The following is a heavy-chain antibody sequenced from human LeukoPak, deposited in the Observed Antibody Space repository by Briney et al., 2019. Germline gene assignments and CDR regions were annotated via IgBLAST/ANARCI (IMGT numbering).Heavy chain of an antibody. CDR1: GGTFISYA. CDR3: ARGVPDNRGVTLDY. V-gene: IGHV1-69*04. D-gene: IGHD3-10*01. J-gene: IGHJ4*02. CDR2: IIPILGIA. Sequence: SVKVSCKASGGTFISYAISWVRQAPGQGLEWMGRIIPILGIANYAQKFQGRVTITADKSTSTAYMELSSLGSEDTAVYYCARGVPDNRGVTLDYWGQGTLVTVSS.